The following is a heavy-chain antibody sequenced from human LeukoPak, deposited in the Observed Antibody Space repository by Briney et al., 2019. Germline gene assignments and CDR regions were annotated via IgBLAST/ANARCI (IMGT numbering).Heavy chain of an antibody. CDR1: GFTFNKYA. Sequence: GGSLRLSCAASGFTFNKYAMTWVRQAPGKGLVWVAVISASGDNTDYADSVKGRFTISRDNSKNTLSLQMNSLRVGDTAVYYCARDPGSRQQLVVDYWGQGTLVTVSS. V-gene: IGHV3-23*01. CDR3: ARDPGSRQQLVVDY. CDR2: ISASGDNT. J-gene: IGHJ4*02. D-gene: IGHD6-13*01.